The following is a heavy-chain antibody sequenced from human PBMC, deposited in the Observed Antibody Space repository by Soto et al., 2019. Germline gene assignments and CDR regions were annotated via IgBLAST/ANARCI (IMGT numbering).Heavy chain of an antibody. CDR1: GFTFRSYS. Sequence: EVQLVESGGGLKQPGGSLRLPCAASGFTFRSYSMNWVRQAPGKGLEWVSYISSSNRTINYADSVKARFIISGDNAKNSLYLQMHSLRDEDTAVYYCAREGWPLLITGMDVWGQGTTFTVYS. V-gene: IGHV3-48*02. CDR2: ISSSNRTI. J-gene: IGHJ6*02. CDR3: AREGWPLLITGMDV. D-gene: IGHD1-20*01.